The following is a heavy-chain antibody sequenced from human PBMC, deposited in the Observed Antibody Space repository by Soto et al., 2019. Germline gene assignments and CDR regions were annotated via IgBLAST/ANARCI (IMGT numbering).Heavy chain of an antibody. Sequence: ASVKVSCKASGYTFTSYAMHWVRQAPGQRLEWMGWINAGNGNTKYSQKFQGRVTITRDTSASTAYMGLSSLRSEDTAVYYCARDWLAPAGDDYWGQGTLVTVSS. CDR2: INAGNGNT. CDR3: ARDWLAPAGDDY. V-gene: IGHV1-3*01. J-gene: IGHJ4*02. CDR1: GYTFTSYA. D-gene: IGHD3-10*01.